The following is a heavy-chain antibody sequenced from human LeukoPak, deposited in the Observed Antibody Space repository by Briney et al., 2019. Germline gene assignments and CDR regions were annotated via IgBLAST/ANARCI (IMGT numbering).Heavy chain of an antibody. CDR3: AKERAGYTNPYYFDY. CDR2: IKQDGSEK. D-gene: IGHD3-16*02. Sequence: GGSLRLSCAASGFTFSSYWMSWVRQAPGKGLEWVANIKQDGSEKCFVDSVRGRFTISRDNSKNTLYLHMNSLRAEDTAVYYCAKERAGYTNPYYFDYWGQGTLVTVSS. J-gene: IGHJ4*02. CDR1: GFTFSSYW. V-gene: IGHV3-7*03.